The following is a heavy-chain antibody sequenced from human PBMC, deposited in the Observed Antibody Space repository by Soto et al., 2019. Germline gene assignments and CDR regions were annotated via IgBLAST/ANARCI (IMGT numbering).Heavy chain of an antibody. CDR2: IYYSGTT. J-gene: IGHJ4*02. D-gene: IGHD2-15*01. CDR3: ARSAWSSGVLDYFDS. V-gene: IGHV4-59*11. Sequence: PSETLSLTCTVSGGSISPHYWSWIRQPPGKGLEWIGYIYYSGTTNYNPSLRSRVTMSVDTSKNRFSLNLSSVTAADTAVYYCARSAWSSGVLDYFDSWGQGTLVTVSS. CDR1: GGSISPHY.